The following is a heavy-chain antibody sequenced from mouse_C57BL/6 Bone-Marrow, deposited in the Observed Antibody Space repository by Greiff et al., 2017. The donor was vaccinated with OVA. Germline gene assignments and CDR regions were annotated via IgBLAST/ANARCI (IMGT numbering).Heavy chain of an antibody. V-gene: IGHV1-54*01. Sequence: QVHVKQSGAELVRPGTSVKVSCKASGYAFTNYLIEWVKQRPGQGLEWIGVINPGSGGTNYNEKFKGKATLTADKSSSAAYMQLSSLTSEDSAVDFCARSGDYEYYYAMDYWGQGTSVTVSS. CDR2: INPGSGGT. CDR3: ARSGDYEYYYAMDY. CDR1: GYAFTNYL. D-gene: IGHD2-4*01. J-gene: IGHJ4*01.